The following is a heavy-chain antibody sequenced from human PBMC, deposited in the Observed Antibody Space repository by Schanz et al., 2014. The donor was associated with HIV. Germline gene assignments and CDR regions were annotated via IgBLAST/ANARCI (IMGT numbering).Heavy chain of an antibody. Sequence: QVQLVESGGGVVQPGRSLRLSCAGSGFSFDTFGIHWVRQAPGKGLEWLAVISYDGRNKKFANSVKGRFTISRDNSKNTVYLQAKSLRPEDTAVYYCARALGRFRLYHLDYWGQGTLVTVSP. CDR3: ARALGRFRLYHLDY. D-gene: IGHD3-16*01. J-gene: IGHJ4*02. CDR1: GFSFDTFG. V-gene: IGHV3-30*03. CDR2: ISYDGRNK.